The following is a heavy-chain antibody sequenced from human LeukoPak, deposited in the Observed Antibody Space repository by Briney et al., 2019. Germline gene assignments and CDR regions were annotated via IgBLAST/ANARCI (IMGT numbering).Heavy chain of an antibody. V-gene: IGHV1-2*02. D-gene: IGHD1-26*01. Sequence: ASVKVSCKASGYTFTNYYIHWVRQAPGQDLEWMGWIKPYTGSTSYAQKFQGRVTMTRDTSISTAYMDVTTLRSDDTAVYYCATMGAKTFDHWGQGTLVTVSS. J-gene: IGHJ4*02. CDR2: IKPYTGST. CDR1: GYTFTNYY. CDR3: ATMGAKTFDH.